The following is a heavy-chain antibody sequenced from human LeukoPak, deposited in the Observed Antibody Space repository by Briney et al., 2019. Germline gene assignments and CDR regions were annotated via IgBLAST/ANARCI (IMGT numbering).Heavy chain of an antibody. CDR3: ARGTAAAGFAY. CDR1: GFTFSSYW. CDR2: INSDGSST. V-gene: IGHV3-74*01. J-gene: IGHJ4*02. Sequence: PGGSLRLSCAASGFTFSSYWMHWVRQAPGKGLVWVSRINSDGSSTSYADSVKGRFTISRDNAKNTLYLQMNSLRAEDTAVYYCARGTAAAGFAYWGQGTLVTVSS. D-gene: IGHD6-13*01.